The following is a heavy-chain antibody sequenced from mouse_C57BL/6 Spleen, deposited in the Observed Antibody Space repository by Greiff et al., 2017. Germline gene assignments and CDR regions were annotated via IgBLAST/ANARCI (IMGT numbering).Heavy chain of an antibody. V-gene: IGHV3-6*01. CDR3: AEDDGYSFAY. D-gene: IGHD2-3*01. CDR2: ISYDGSN. CDR1: GYSITSGYY. J-gene: IGHJ3*01. Sequence: DVQLQESGPGLVKPSQSLSLTCSVTGYSITSGYYWNWIRQFPGNKLEWMGYISYDGSNNYNPSFKNRIAITRDTSTNQFFLKLNSVTTEDTATYYCAEDDGYSFAYWGQGTLLTVSA.